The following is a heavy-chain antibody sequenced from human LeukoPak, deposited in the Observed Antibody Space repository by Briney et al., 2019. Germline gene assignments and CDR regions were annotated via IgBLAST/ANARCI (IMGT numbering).Heavy chain of an antibody. D-gene: IGHD3-9*01. Sequence: ASVKVSCKASGYTFTSYGISWVRQAPGQGLEWMGWISAYNGNTNYAQKPQGRVTMTTDTSTSTAYMELRSLRSDDTAVYYCARMSDILTGYYSHFDYWGQGTLVTVSS. V-gene: IGHV1-18*01. J-gene: IGHJ4*02. CDR2: ISAYNGNT. CDR1: GYTFTSYG. CDR3: ARMSDILTGYYSHFDY.